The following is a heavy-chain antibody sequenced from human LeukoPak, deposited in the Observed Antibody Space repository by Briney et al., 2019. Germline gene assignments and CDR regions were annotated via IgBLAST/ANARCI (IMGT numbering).Heavy chain of an antibody. CDR2: IWYDGSNK. V-gene: IGHV3-33*01. D-gene: IGHD3-16*02. Sequence: GGSLRLSCAASGFTFSSYGMHWVRQAPGKGLEWVAVIWYDGSNKYYADSVKGRFTISRDNSKNTLYPQMNSLRAEDTAVYYCARDNGGVIVSYYFDYWGQGTLVTVSS. CDR1: GFTFSSYG. J-gene: IGHJ4*02. CDR3: ARDNGGVIVSYYFDY.